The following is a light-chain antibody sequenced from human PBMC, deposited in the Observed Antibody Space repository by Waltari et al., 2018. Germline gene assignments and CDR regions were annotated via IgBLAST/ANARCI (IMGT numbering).Light chain of an antibody. Sequence: EIVLTQSPGTLSLSPGERATLSCRASQSVSRTLAWYQQKPGQAPKLLIYGASVRATGIPDRFTGSGSGTDFSLTISSLEPEDFAIYVCQHYVRLPATFGQGTKVEIK. CDR1: QSVSRT. V-gene: IGKV3-20*01. CDR3: QHYVRLPAT. J-gene: IGKJ1*01. CDR2: GAS.